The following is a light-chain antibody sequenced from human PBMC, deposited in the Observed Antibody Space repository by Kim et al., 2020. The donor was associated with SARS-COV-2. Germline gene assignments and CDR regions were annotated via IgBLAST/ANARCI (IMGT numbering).Light chain of an antibody. V-gene: IGKV3-15*01. CDR3: QQYNNWPPWT. Sequence: SPGERATLSGRASQSVSSNLAWYQQKPGQVPRLLIYGASTRATGIPARFSGSGSGTEFTLTISSLQSEDFAVYYCQQYNNWPPWTFGQGTKVDIK. CDR2: GAS. J-gene: IGKJ1*01. CDR1: QSVSSN.